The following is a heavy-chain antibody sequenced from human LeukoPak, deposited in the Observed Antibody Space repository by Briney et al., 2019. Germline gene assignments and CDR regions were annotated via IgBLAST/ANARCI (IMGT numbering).Heavy chain of an antibody. V-gene: IGHV4-34*01. CDR2: INHSGST. J-gene: IGHJ4*02. D-gene: IGHD3-10*01. CDR3: ARDRGRIYYGSGSHYYFDY. Sequence: PSETLSLTCAVYGGSFSGYYWSWIRQPPGKGLEWIGEINHSGSTNYNPSLKSRVTISVDTSKNQFSLKLSSVTAADTAVYYCARDRGRIYYGSGSHYYFDYWGQGTLVTVSS. CDR1: GGSFSGYY.